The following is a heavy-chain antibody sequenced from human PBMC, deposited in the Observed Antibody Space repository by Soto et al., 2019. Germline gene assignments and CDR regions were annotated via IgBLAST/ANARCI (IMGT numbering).Heavy chain of an antibody. D-gene: IGHD6-6*01. Sequence: QVHLVQSGAEVKKPGASVKVSCKCSGYTFTSYGITWVRQAPGQGLEWMGWISAHNDNTDYAQKLQGRVTVTRDTSTNTAYVELRSLRSDDTAVYYCARGRDGDYWGQGALVTVSS. CDR1: GYTFTSYG. CDR3: ARGRDGDY. CDR2: ISAHNDNT. J-gene: IGHJ4*02. V-gene: IGHV1-18*01.